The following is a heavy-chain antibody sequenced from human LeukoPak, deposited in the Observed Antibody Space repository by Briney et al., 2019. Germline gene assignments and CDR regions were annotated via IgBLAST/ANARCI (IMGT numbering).Heavy chain of an antibody. D-gene: IGHD1-26*01. V-gene: IGHV3-30*04. CDR1: GFTFSSYA. CDR3: AGMRSGSYYDY. J-gene: IGHJ4*02. CDR2: ISYDGSNK. Sequence: PGGSLRLSCAASGFTFSSYAMHWVRQAPGKGPEWVAVISYDGSNKYYADSVKDRFTISRDNAKNSLYLQMNSLRAEDTAVYYCAGMRSGSYYDYWGQGTLVTVSS.